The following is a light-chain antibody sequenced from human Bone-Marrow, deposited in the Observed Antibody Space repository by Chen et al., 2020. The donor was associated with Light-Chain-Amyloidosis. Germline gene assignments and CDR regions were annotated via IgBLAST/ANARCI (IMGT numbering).Light chain of an antibody. V-gene: IGLV2-14*03. CDR3: SSYARSTTVI. J-gene: IGLJ2*01. CDR1: SSDVGSYNY. Sequence: CALTQPASVSGSPGQSITISCTGTSSDVGSYNYVSWYQQHPGKAPKLMIYDVSNRPSGVSKRVSGSKSGNTASLTISGLQAEDEADYYCSSYARSTTVIFGGGTKLTVL. CDR2: DVS.